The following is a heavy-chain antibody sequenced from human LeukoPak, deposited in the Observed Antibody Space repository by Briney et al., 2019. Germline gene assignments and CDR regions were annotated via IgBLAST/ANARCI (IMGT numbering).Heavy chain of an antibody. CDR2: IYSDGST. J-gene: IGHJ4*02. Sequence: PGGSLRLSCGVSGSTVSSNYMSWVRQAPGKGLEWVSVIYSDGSTYYADSVKGRFTISRDNSKNTLYLQMNSLRAEDTAVYSCARDGQLNSFDYWGQGTLVTVSS. D-gene: IGHD6-13*01. CDR1: GSTVSSNY. CDR3: ARDGQLNSFDY. V-gene: IGHV3-53*01.